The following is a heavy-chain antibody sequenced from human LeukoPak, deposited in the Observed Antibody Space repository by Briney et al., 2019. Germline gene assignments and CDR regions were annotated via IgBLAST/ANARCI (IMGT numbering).Heavy chain of an antibody. CDR2: ISGSGGIT. Sequence: GGSLRLSCAASGFTFSSSAMTWVRQAPGRGLEWVSGISGSGGITFYADSMKGRFTISRDNSENTLYLEMNSLRAEDTAVYYCAKMVRGGSYYYYYGMDIWGQGTTVTVSS. CDR1: GFTFSSSA. J-gene: IGHJ6*02. V-gene: IGHV3-23*01. CDR3: AKMVRGGSYYYYYGMDI. D-gene: IGHD3-10*01.